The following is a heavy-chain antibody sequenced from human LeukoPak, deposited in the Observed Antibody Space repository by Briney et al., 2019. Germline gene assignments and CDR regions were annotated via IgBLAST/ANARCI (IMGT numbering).Heavy chain of an antibody. CDR1: GGSFSGYY. CDR3: ARASAFGITDY. J-gene: IGHJ4*02. V-gene: IGHV4-34*01. D-gene: IGHD1-14*01. Sequence: PSETLSLTCAVYGGSFSGYYWSWIRQPPGKGLEWIGEINHSGSTNYNPSLKSRVTISVDTSKNQFSLKLSSVTAADTAVYYCARASAFGITDYWGQGTLVTVSS. CDR2: INHSGST.